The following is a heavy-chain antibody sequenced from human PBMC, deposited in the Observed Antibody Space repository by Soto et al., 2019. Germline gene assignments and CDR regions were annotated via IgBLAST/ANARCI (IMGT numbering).Heavy chain of an antibody. D-gene: IGHD2-15*01. CDR2: VSGSGGRT. J-gene: IGHJ4*02. CDR1: GFTFSSYA. CDR3: AKDALGYCSGGSCYLPLDY. Sequence: EVQLLESGGGLVQPGGSLRLSCAASGFTFSSYAMSWVRQTPGKGLEWVSTVSGSGGRTYYAESVKGRFTISRDNSKKTLYLQMNSLRAEDTALYYCAKDALGYCSGGSCYLPLDYWGQGTLVTVSS. V-gene: IGHV3-23*01.